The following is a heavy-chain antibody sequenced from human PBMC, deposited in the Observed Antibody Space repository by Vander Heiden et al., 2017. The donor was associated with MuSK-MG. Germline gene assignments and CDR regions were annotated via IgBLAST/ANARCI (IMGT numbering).Heavy chain of an antibody. CDR2: IGVGSGDT. CDR1: EITSINPA. J-gene: IGHJ5*02. Sequence: QIHLVQSGPEVKKPGTSVKVSCEASEITSINPAMQWVRQGRGQRLDWMGWIGVGSGDTNYAPKFQGRVTFSRDLSTATVYMELGSLRSEDTAIDYCAATGRYGQQLVHGPWGQGTLVTVSS. D-gene: IGHD6-13*01. V-gene: IGHV1-58*02. CDR3: AATGRYGQQLVHGP.